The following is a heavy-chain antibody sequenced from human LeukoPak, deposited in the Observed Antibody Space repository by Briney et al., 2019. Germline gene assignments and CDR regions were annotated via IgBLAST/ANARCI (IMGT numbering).Heavy chain of an antibody. D-gene: IGHD2-15*01. Sequence: TSETLSLTCTVSGCSISSNCYHWGWIRQPPGKGLEWIGSIYYSGNTYYNPSLKSRVTISVDTSKNQFSLKLSSVTAADTAVYYCARLATGYCSGGSCGESYCYYYIDVWGKGTTVTVSS. J-gene: IGHJ6*03. CDR2: IYYSGNT. V-gene: IGHV4-39*01. CDR1: GCSISSNCYH. CDR3: ARLATGYCSGGSCGESYCYYYIDV.